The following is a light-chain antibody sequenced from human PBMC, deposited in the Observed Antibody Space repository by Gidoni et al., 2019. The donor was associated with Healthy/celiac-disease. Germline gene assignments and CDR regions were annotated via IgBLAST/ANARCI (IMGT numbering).Light chain of an antibody. CDR2: KAS. V-gene: IGKV1-5*03. Sequence: DIQMTQSPSTLSASVGDRVTITCRASKSISSWLAWYQQKPRKAPKLLIYKASILESGVPSRFSGSGSGTEFTRTISSLQPDDFATYYCQQYNSYQYSFGQGTKLEIK. CDR1: KSISSW. J-gene: IGKJ2*03. CDR3: QQYNSYQYS.